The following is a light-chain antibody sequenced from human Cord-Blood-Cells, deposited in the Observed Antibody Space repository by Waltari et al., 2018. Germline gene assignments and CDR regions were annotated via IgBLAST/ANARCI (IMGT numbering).Light chain of an antibody. J-gene: IGLJ2*01. CDR3: SSYTSSSTYVV. CDR2: DVS. Sequence: QSALTQPASVSGSPGQSITISCTGTSSDVGGYNYVSWYQQHPGKATKLMIYDVSKRPPGVSNRFSGSKSGNTASLTISGLQAEDEADYYCSSYTSSSTYVVFGGGTKLTVL. CDR1: SSDVGGYNY. V-gene: IGLV2-14*01.